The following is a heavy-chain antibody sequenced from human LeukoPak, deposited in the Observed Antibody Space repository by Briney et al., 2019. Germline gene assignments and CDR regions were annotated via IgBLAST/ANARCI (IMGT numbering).Heavy chain of an antibody. CDR3: AKEDVVAAVPHPFQH. CDR1: GFTFSSYS. Sequence: GGSLRLSCAASGFTFSSYSMNWVRQAPGKGLEWVSSITSSGDYIYYADSMKGRFTISGDNAKSSLFLQMNSLRAEDTAVYFCAKEDVVAAVPHPFQHWGQGTLVTVSS. D-gene: IGHD2-2*01. J-gene: IGHJ1*01. CDR2: ITSSGDYI. V-gene: IGHV3-21*01.